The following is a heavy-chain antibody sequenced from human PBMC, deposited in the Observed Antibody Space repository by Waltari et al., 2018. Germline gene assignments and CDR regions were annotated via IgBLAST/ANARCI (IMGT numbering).Heavy chain of an antibody. CDR2: INTGNGNT. CDR3: AVYSGWYYFAY. V-gene: IGHV1-3*04. J-gene: IGHJ4*02. D-gene: IGHD5-12*01. CDR1: GYTFTSYA. Sequence: QVQLVQSGAEVKKPGASVKVSCKASGYTFTSYAMHWVRQAPGQRLEWMGVINTGNGNTKDSQTIHGRVTLTRDTSASTAYMELSSLRSEDTAVYYCAVYSGWYYFAYWGQGTLVTVSS.